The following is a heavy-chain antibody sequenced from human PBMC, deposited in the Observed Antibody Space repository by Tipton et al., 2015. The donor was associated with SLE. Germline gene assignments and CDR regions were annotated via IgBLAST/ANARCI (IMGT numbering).Heavy chain of an antibody. CDR3: ARDVSSGWYFDL. CDR2: TFYRSRWHT. D-gene: IGHD6-19*01. V-gene: IGHV6-1*01. Sequence: PSRGLEWLGRTFYRSRWHTDYPVSVQSRISIDPDTSMNQFSLQLSSVTPEDTGVYYCARDVSSGWYFDLWGRGTLVTVSS. J-gene: IGHJ2*01.